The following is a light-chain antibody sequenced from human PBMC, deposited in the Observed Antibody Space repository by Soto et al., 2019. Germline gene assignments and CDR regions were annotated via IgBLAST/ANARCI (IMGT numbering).Light chain of an antibody. Sequence: EIVLTQSPATRSLSPGERATLSCRASQSVSSYLAWYQQKPGQAPRLLIYDASNRATGIPARFSGSGSGTDFTLTISSLEPEDFAVYYCQQRSNWPQITVGQGTRLESK. CDR1: QSVSSY. CDR2: DAS. V-gene: IGKV3-11*01. CDR3: QQRSNWPQIT. J-gene: IGKJ5*01.